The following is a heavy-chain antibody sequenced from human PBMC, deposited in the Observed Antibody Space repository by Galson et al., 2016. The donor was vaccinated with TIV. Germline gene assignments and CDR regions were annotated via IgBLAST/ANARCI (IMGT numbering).Heavy chain of an antibody. CDR2: VSYDGSYK. V-gene: IGHV3-30-3*02. CDR3: AKEVERRLHY. Sequence: GFTFRSYPMHWVRQAPGKGLEWVAVVSYDGSYKYYADSVKDRFTISRDNSKNTLYLQMSSLRAEDTAVYYCAKEVERRLHYWGQGTLVTVSA. J-gene: IGHJ4*02. D-gene: IGHD4-11*01. CDR1: GFTFRSYP.